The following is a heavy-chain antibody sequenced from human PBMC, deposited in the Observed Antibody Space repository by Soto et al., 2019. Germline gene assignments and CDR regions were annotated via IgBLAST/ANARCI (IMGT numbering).Heavy chain of an antibody. CDR3: ARDRIVVVPAATYYYYYYGMDV. CDR2: IIPIFGTA. Sequence: SVKVSCKXSGGTFSSYAISWVRQAPGQGLEWMGGIIPIFGTANYAQKFQGRVTITADESTSTAYMELSSLRSEDTAVYYCARDRIVVVPAATYYYYYYGMDVWGQGTTVTVSS. J-gene: IGHJ6*02. D-gene: IGHD2-2*01. V-gene: IGHV1-69*13. CDR1: GGTFSSYA.